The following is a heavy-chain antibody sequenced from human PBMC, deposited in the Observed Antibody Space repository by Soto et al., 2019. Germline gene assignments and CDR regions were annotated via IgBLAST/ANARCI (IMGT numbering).Heavy chain of an antibody. CDR3: ASGGYCSSTSCSYYYYYYDMCV. CDR1: GFTFSSYW. V-gene: IGHV3-74*01. CDR2: INSDGSST. Sequence: EVQLVESGGGLVQPGGSLRLSCAASGFTFSSYWMHWVRQAPGKGLVWVSRINSDGSSTSYADSVKGRFTISRDNAKNTQYLQMNSLRAEVTAVYYCASGGYCSSTSCSYYYYYYDMCVWGKGTPVTVSS. D-gene: IGHD2-2*01. J-gene: IGHJ6*03.